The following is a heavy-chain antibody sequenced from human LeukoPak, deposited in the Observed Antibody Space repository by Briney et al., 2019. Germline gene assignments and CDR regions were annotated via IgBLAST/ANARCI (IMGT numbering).Heavy chain of an antibody. CDR3: ATAPYYDSSGYYEWYFDL. V-gene: IGHV1-2*02. J-gene: IGHJ2*01. D-gene: IGHD3-22*01. CDR2: INPNSGGT. Sequence: ASVHVSCMASVYTFTGYYMHWVRPAPGQGLEWMGWINPNSGGTNYAQKFQGRVTMTRDTSISTAYMELSRLRSDDTAVYYCATAPYYDSSGYYEWYFDLWGRGTLVTVSS. CDR1: VYTFTGYY.